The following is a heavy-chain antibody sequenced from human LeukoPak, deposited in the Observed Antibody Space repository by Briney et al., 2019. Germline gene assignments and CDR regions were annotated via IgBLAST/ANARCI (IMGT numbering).Heavy chain of an antibody. CDR1: GFTFDDYA. Sequence: GGSLRLSCAASGFTFDDYAMHWVRQAPGKGLEWVSLISGDGGSTYYADSVKGRFTISGDNSKNSLYLQMNSLRTEDTALYYCAKDIGTTGTTGWFDPWGQGTLVTVSS. CDR3: AKDIGTTGTTGWFDP. D-gene: IGHD1-1*01. V-gene: IGHV3-43*02. J-gene: IGHJ5*02. CDR2: ISGDGGST.